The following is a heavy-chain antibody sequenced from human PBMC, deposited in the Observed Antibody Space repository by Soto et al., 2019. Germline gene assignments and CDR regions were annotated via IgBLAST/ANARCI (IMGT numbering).Heavy chain of an antibody. V-gene: IGHV1-46*01. J-gene: IGHJ6*02. CDR1: GYTFTSYY. CDR2: INPSGGST. Sequence: QVQLVQSGAEVKKPGASVKVSCKASGYTFTSYYMHWVRQAPGQGLEWMGIINPSGGSTSYAQKFQRRVTMTRDTSTSTVYMELSSLRSEDTAVYYCARDSLAAHLYYYYGMDVWGQGTTVTVSS. CDR3: ARDSLAAHLYYYYGMDV. D-gene: IGHD6-6*01.